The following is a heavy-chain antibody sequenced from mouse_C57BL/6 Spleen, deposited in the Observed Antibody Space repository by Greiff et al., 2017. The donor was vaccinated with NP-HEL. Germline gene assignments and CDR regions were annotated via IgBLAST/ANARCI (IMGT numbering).Heavy chain of an antibody. V-gene: IGHV5-6*01. J-gene: IGHJ2*01. CDR2: ISSGGSYT. CDR1: GFTFSSYG. CDR3: ARQGYGNYVDY. D-gene: IGHD2-1*01. Sequence: EVQLVESGGDLVKPGGSLKLSCAASGFTFSSYGMSWVRQTPDKRLEWVATISSGGSYTYYPASVKGRFTISRDNAKNTLYLQMSSLKSEDTAMYYCARQGYGNYVDYWGQGTTLTVSS.